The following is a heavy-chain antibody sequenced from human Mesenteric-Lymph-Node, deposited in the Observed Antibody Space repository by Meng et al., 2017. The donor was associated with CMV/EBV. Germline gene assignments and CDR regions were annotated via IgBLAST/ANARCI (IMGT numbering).Heavy chain of an antibody. V-gene: IGHV3-48*03. D-gene: IGHD4-17*01. Sequence: GGSLRLSCAASGFTFSSHEMNWVRQAPGKGLEWVSYISKSGRTIYYADSVKGRFAISRDNGKKSLYLQMNSLRAEDTGVYYCARFSYGDHVFDWGQGTLVTVSS. J-gene: IGHJ4*02. CDR1: GFTFSSHE. CDR2: ISKSGRTI. CDR3: ARFSYGDHVFD.